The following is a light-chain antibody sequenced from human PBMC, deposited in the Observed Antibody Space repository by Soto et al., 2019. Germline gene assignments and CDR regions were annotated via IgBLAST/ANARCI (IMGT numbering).Light chain of an antibody. CDR3: CSSAPESTYV. J-gene: IGLJ1*01. CDR1: SSDVGAYDA. V-gene: IGLV2-23*01. CDR2: RGT. Sequence: QSARAQPASVSGSPGQSITSSCTGTSSDVGAYDAVSWYQQHPGKAPQVIIYRGTKRPSGVSTRFSGPVSGNTASLTVSGLQAEDEAEYFCCSSAPESTYVFGTGTKVTVL.